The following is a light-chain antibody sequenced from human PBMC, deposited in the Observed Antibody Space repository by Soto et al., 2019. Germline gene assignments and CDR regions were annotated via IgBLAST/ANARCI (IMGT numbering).Light chain of an antibody. CDR2: AAS. CDR1: QGIRNY. Sequence: DIQMTQSPSSLSASVGDRVTITCRASQGIRNYLVWYQQKPGKVPKLLIYAASTLQSGVPSRFSGSGSGTDFTLTISSLQPEDVATYYCQKYNSAPLTFGVGTKVEIK. CDR3: QKYNSAPLT. V-gene: IGKV1-27*01. J-gene: IGKJ4*01.